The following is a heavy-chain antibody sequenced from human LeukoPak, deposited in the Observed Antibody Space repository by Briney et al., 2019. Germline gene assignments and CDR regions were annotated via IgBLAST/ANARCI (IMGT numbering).Heavy chain of an antibody. V-gene: IGHV1-8*01. J-gene: IGHJ5*02. CDR3: ARAPYAYTS. CDR1: GYTFTSYD. CDR2: MNPNSGNT. D-gene: IGHD4-11*01. Sequence: ASVKVSCKASGYTFTSYDINWVRQARGQGLEWMGWMNPNSGNTGYAQKFRGRVTMTRDTSITTAYLELSSLRSEDTAVYYCARAPYAYTSWGQGTLVTASS.